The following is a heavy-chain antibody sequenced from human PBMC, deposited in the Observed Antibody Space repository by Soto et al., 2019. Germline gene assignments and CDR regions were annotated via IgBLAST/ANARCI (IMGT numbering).Heavy chain of an antibody. J-gene: IGHJ1*01. D-gene: IGHD6-19*01. CDR3: AKADLGWSCGAEYLTY. Sequence: QVQLVESGGGVVQPGRSLRLSCSASGFTFSSYAMHWVRQTPGKGLEWVAIISYDGSNKDYADSVKGRFTISRDNSKNTLYLQMNSLRAEDTAVYYGAKADLGWSCGAEYLTYWGQGTLVTVST. CDR1: GFTFSSYA. CDR2: ISYDGSNK. V-gene: IGHV3-30-3*01.